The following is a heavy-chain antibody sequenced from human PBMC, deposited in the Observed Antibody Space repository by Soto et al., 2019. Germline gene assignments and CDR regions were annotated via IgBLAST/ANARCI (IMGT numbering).Heavy chain of an antibody. CDR1: GGSTSSDNY. CDR2: IYYSGNT. V-gene: IGHV4-30-4*01. D-gene: IGHD3-16*01. CDR3: AREGGESSDGLYYFDS. J-gene: IGHJ4*02. Sequence: QVQLQESGPGLVKPSQTLSLTCTVSGGSTSSDNYWSWIRQPPGKGLEWIGHIYYSGNTDYNPSLKSRLAISIDTSKNQFSLKLSSATAADTAVYFCAREGGESSDGLYYFDSWGQGSLVTVSS.